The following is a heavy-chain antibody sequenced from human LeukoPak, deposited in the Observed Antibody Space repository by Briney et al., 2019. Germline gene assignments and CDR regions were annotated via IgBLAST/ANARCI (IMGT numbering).Heavy chain of an antibody. V-gene: IGHV1-2*02. Sequence: ASVKVSCKASGYTFTSYYLHWVRQAPGQGLEWMGWINPNSGGTNYAQKFQGRVTMTRDTSISTAYMELSTLRSDDTAEYYCARALYYDSSGYYSSSYYYFQHWGQGTLVTVSS. CDR1: GYTFTSYY. CDR3: ARALYYDSSGYYSSSYYYFQH. J-gene: IGHJ1*01. D-gene: IGHD3-22*01. CDR2: INPNSGGT.